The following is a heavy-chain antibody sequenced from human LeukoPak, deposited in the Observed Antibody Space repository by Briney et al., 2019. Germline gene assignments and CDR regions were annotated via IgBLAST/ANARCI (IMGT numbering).Heavy chain of an antibody. CDR3: ARDRRFGELPPPLDY. D-gene: IGHD3-10*01. Sequence: GASVKVSCKASGYTFTSYGISWVRQAPGQGLEWMGWISAYNGNTNYAQKLQGRVTMTTDTSTSTAYMELRSLRSDDTAVYYCARDRRFGELPPPLDYWGQGTLVTVSS. V-gene: IGHV1-18*01. CDR1: GYTFTSYG. CDR2: ISAYNGNT. J-gene: IGHJ4*02.